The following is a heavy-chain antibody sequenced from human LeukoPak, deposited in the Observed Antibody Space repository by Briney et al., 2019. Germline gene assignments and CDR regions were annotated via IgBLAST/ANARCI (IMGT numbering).Heavy chain of an antibody. D-gene: IGHD1-14*01. CDR1: LGTFSSNT. Sequence: SVKDSCKGSLGTFSSNTISWVRQAPGQGLDWMGRSILYLGVANYAQKFQGRVTITADKSTSAVYMEVSSLRSEDTAVYYCARPSPRNSDAFDIWGQGTMVTVSS. CDR3: ARPSPRNSDAFDI. V-gene: IGHV1-69*02. CDR2: SILYLGVA. J-gene: IGHJ3*02.